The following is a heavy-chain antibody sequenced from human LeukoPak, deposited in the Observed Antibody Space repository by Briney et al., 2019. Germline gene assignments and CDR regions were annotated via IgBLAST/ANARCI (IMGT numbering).Heavy chain of an antibody. CDR3: AKTRGYCSGGTCYCDY. CDR2: ISGSGDNT. D-gene: IGHD2-15*01. CDR1: GFTFQNYA. V-gene: IGHV3-23*01. J-gene: IGHJ4*02. Sequence: PGGSLRLSCAASGFTFQNYAMSWVRQAQGKGLEWVSAISGSGDNTYYADSVKGRFALSRDNSKNTVYLQMNSLRADDTAVYYCAKTRGYCSGGTCYCDYWGQGTLVTVSS.